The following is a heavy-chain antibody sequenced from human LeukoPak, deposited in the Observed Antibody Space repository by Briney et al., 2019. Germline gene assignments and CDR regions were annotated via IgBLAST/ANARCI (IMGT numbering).Heavy chain of an antibody. V-gene: IGHV1-18*01. CDR2: MNPYNGNT. CDR3: AREKDAVAGIVDY. J-gene: IGHJ4*02. D-gene: IGHD6-19*01. CDR1: GYTFKNYG. Sequence: ASVKVSCKASGYTFKNYGINWVRQAPGQGLEWMGWMNPYNGNTIYAQNLQGRVTMTTETSTSTAYLDVRSLTSDDTAVYYCAREKDAVAGIVDYWGQGTLVTVSS.